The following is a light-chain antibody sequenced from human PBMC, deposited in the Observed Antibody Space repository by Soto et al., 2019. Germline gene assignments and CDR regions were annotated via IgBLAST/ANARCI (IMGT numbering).Light chain of an antibody. CDR2: GAS. V-gene: IGKV3-15*01. J-gene: IGKJ1*01. CDR1: QSVSSN. CDR3: VVYNNWAVR. Sequence: EIVMTQSPATLSVSPGERATLSCRPSQSVSSNLAWYQQKPGQAPRLLIYGASTRATRIPARFRGSGSGTEFALRISSLLSVDFAVFFCVVYNNWAVRFGQGTKV.